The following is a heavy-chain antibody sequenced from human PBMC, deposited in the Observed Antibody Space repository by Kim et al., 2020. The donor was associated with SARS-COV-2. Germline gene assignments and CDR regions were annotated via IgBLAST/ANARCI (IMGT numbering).Heavy chain of an antibody. CDR2: ITWDSGRV. V-gene: IGHV3-9*01. CDR3: VRDWASASFTAFHI. J-gene: IGHJ3*02. Sequence: GGSLRLSCAASGFSFDDYAMHWVRQTRGKGLQWVAGITWDSGRVDYADSVKGRFTISRDNAKHSLYLQMNNLRPEDTALYYCVRDWASASFTAFHIWGQGTMVTVSS. D-gene: IGHD1-26*01. CDR1: GFSFDDYA.